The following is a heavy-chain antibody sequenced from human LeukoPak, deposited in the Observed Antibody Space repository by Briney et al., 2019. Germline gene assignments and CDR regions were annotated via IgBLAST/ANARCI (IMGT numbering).Heavy chain of an antibody. CDR1: GGTFSSSA. J-gene: IGHJ4*02. CDR3: VRAKGYCSGGSCYAPFDY. V-gene: IGHV1-69*13. CDR2: IIPIFGTA. D-gene: IGHD2-15*01. Sequence: ASVKVSCKASGGTFSSSAFSWVRQAPGQGLEWMGGIIPIFGTANYAQKFQGRVTITADESTSTTYMELSSLRSEDTAVYYCVRAKGYCSGGSCYAPFDYWGQGTLVTVSS.